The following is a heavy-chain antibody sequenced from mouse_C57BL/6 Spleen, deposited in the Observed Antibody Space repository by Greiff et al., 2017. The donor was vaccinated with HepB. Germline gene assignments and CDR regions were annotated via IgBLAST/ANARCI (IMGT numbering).Heavy chain of an antibody. V-gene: IGHV5-4*03. Sequence: EVKVEESGGGLVKPGGSLKLSCAASGFTFSSYAMSWVRQTPEKRLEWVATISDGGSYTYYPDNVKGRFTISRDNAKNNLYLQMSHLKSEDTAMYYCAKGGYYGSRGGYFDYWGQGTTLTVSS. CDR1: GFTFSSYA. D-gene: IGHD1-1*01. CDR2: ISDGGSYT. CDR3: AKGGYYGSRGGYFDY. J-gene: IGHJ2*01.